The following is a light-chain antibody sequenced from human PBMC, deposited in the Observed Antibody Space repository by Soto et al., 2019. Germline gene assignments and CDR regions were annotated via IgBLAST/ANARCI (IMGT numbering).Light chain of an antibody. Sequence: EIVMTQSPATLSVSPGERTTLSRRASQSVSSNLAWYQQKPGQAPRLLIYGASTMATGIPARFSGSGAGTEFTLTVIGLQSENVGVYYRQQYDNCPPSRVGGGTKV. V-gene: IGKV3-15*01. CDR3: QQYDNCPPSR. CDR2: GAS. J-gene: IGKJ4*01. CDR1: QSVSSN.